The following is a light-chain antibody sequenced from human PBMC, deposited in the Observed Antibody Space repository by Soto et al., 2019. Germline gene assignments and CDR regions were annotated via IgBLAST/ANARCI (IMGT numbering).Light chain of an antibody. V-gene: IGLV2-8*01. CDR1: SSDVGAYKY. CDR3: SSYAGSDNVV. J-gene: IGLJ2*01. Sequence: QSALTQPPSASGSPGQSVTISCTGTSSDVGAYKYVSWYQQHPGKAPKLIISAVSERPSGVPDRFSGSKSGNTASLTVSGLQADDEADYYCSSYAGSDNVVFGGGTKLTVL. CDR2: AVS.